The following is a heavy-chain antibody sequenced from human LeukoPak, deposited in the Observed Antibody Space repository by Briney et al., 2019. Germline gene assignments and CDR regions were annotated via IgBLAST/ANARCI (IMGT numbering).Heavy chain of an antibody. Sequence: GGSLRLSCTVSGFTVSSNSMSWVRQAQGKGLGWVSFIYSDNTHYSDSVKGRFTISRDNSKNTLYLQMNSLRAEDTAVYYCARRAGAYSHPYDYWGQGTLVTVSS. CDR2: IYSDNT. CDR1: GFTVSSNS. D-gene: IGHD4-17*01. CDR3: ARRAGAYSHPYDY. J-gene: IGHJ4*02. V-gene: IGHV3-53*01.